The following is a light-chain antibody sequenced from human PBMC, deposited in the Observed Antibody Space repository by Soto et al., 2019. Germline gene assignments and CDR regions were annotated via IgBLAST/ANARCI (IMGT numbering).Light chain of an antibody. Sequence: AIQMTQSPSSLSASVGDRVTIACRASQGIRDDLGWYQQKPGKAPKLLIYSASSLQSGVPSRFSGSGSGTDFTLTISSXQPEDFATYYCLQDYNYPWTFGQGTKVDIK. CDR2: SAS. J-gene: IGKJ1*01. CDR3: LQDYNYPWT. V-gene: IGKV1-6*01. CDR1: QGIRDD.